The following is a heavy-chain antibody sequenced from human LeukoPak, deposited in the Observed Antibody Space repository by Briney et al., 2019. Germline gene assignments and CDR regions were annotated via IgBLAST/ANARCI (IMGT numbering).Heavy chain of an antibody. CDR2: MDPNSGNT. Sequence: GASVKVSCKASGYTFTSYGISWVRQAPGQGLEWMGWMDPNSGNTGHAQNFQGRFTMTRSTSISTAYMELTSLRSEDTAVYYCARSRGVLGGGFDSLYFWGQGTMVTVSS. CDR1: GYTFTSYG. V-gene: IGHV1-8*02. CDR3: ARSRGVLGGGFDSLYF. D-gene: IGHD3-16*01. J-gene: IGHJ3*01.